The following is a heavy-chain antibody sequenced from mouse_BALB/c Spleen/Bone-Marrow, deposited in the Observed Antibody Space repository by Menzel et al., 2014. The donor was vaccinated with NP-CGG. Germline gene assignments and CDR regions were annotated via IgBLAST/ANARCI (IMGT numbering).Heavy chain of an antibody. CDR1: GFTFSSYG. Sequence: EVKLEESGGGLVQLGGSLKLSCAASGFTFSSYGMSWVRQTPDKRLELVATINSNGGSTYYPDSVKGRFTISRDNAKNTLYLQMSSLKSEDTAMYYCARERYYGNGRIFEYWGQGTTLTVSS. D-gene: IGHD1-1*01. CDR3: ARERYYGNGRIFEY. CDR2: INSNGGST. J-gene: IGHJ2*01. V-gene: IGHV5-6-3*01.